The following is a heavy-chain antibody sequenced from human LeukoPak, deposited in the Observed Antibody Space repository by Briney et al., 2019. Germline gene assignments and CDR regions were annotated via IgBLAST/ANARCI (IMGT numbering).Heavy chain of an antibody. J-gene: IGHJ3*02. CDR1: GGTFSNYA. V-gene: IGHV1-69*13. D-gene: IGHD2-15*01. CDR2: VTPLFGTA. CDR3: ARGLGYCSGGSCYYDAFDI. Sequence: SVKVSCKASGGTFSNYAISWVRQAPGQGLEWMGGVTPLFGTAKYAQKFQGRVTITADESTSTAYMELSSLRSEDTAVYYCARGLGYCSGGSCYYDAFDIWGQGTMVTVSS.